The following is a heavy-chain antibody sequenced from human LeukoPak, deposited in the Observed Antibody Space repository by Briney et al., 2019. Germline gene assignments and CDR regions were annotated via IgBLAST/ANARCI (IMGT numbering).Heavy chain of an antibody. CDR3: ARAAGPYDAFDI. J-gene: IGHJ3*02. Sequence: SETLSLTCTVSGGSISSGGYYWSWIRQPPGKGLEWIGSIYYSGSTYYNPSLKSRVTISVDTSKNQFSLKLSSVTAADTAVYYCARAAGPYDAFDIWGQGTMATVSS. CDR1: GGSISSGGYY. D-gene: IGHD6-19*01. V-gene: IGHV4-39*07. CDR2: IYYSGST.